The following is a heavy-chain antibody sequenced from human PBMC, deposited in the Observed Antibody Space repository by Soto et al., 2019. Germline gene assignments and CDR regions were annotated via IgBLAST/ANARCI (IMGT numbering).Heavy chain of an antibody. J-gene: IGHJ6*02. D-gene: IGHD3-10*01. Sequence: QVQLVQSGAEVKKPGSSVKVSCKASGGTFSSYAISWVRQAPGQGLEWMGGIIPIFGTANYAQKFQGRVTITADESTSTAYMELSSLRSEDTAVYYCATRITMDRGVTYYYYGMDVWGQGTTVTVS. CDR3: ATRITMDRGVTYYYYGMDV. CDR1: GGTFSSYA. CDR2: IIPIFGTA. V-gene: IGHV1-69*12.